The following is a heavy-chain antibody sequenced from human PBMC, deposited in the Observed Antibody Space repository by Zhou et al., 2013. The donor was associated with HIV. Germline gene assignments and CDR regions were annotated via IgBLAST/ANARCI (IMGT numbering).Heavy chain of an antibody. V-gene: IGHV1-2*02. CDR3: ARARYYYGSGSYYPFDY. CDR2: INPNSGGT. CDR1: GGTFSSGV. J-gene: IGHJ4*02. Sequence: QVQLVQSGAEVKRPGSSVKVSCKSSGGTFSSGVIGWVRQAPGQGLEWMGWINPNSGGTNYAQKFQGRVTMTRDTSISTAYMELSRLRSDDTAVYYCARARYYYGSGSYYPFDYWGQGTLVTVSS. D-gene: IGHD3-10*01.